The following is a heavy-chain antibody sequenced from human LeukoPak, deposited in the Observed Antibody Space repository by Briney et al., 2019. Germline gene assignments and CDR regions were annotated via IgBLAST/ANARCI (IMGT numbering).Heavy chain of an antibody. V-gene: IGHV3-23*01. CDR2: VSGSGTTT. D-gene: IGHD3-10*01. J-gene: IGHJ4*02. CDR3: AKMSSRYGSGSYHDY. Sequence: GGSLRLSCAASGFTFGNYAMSWVRQAPGKGLEWVSGVSGSGTTTYYADSVKGRFTTSRDNSKNTLYLQMNSLRAEDTAVYYCAKMSSRYGSGSYHDYWGQGTLVTVSS. CDR1: GFTFGNYA.